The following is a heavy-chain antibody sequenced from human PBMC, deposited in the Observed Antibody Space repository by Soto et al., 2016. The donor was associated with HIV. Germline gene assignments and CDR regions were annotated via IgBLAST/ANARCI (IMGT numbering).Heavy chain of an antibody. V-gene: IGHV3-7*01. D-gene: IGHD3-10*01. CDR3: ARVLGGDRFDP. CDR1: GFTFDTHW. Sequence: EVQLVESGEAWSSRGSLRLSCAASGFTFDTHWMTWVRQAPGKGLEWVANIKPDESETYYVDSVKGRFTISRDNANKSTFLQMDSLRAEDTAVYYCARVLGGDRFDPWGQGTLVTVSS. CDR2: IKPDESET. J-gene: IGHJ5*02.